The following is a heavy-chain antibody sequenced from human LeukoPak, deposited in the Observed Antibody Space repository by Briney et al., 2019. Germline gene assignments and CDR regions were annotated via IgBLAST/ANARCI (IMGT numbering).Heavy chain of an antibody. J-gene: IGHJ3*02. CDR1: GFTFSSYG. D-gene: IGHD3-22*01. Sequence: TGGSLRLSCAASGFTFSSYGMHWVRQAPGKGLVWVAFIRYDGSNKYYADSVKGRFTISRDNSKNTLYLQMNSLRAEDTAVYYCAKSSGYYYGGRDAFDIWGQGTMVTVSS. CDR2: IRYDGSNK. V-gene: IGHV3-30*02. CDR3: AKSSGYYYGGRDAFDI.